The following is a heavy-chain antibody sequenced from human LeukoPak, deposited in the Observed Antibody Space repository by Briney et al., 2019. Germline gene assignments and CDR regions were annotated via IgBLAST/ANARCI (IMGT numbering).Heavy chain of an antibody. CDR1: GFTFSSYT. J-gene: IGHJ4*02. D-gene: IGHD5-24*01. CDR2: IYSGGGT. CDR3: ASGDIGWLQLNS. Sequence: GGSLRLSCAASGFTFSSYTMNWVRQAPGKGLEWVSVIYSGGGTYYVDSVKGRFTISRDNSKNTLYLQMNSLRAEDTAVYYCASGDIGWLQLNSWGQGTLVTVSS. V-gene: IGHV3-53*01.